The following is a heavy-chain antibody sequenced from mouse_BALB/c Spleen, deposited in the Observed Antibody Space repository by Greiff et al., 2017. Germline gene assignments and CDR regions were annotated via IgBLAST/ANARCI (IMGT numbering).Heavy chain of an antibody. Sequence: QVQLQQPGAELVKPGASVKLSCKASGYTFTSYWMHWVKQRPGQGLEWIGEIDPSDSYTNYNQKFKGKATLTVDKSSSTAYMQLSSLTYEDSAVYYCARRFTTGDYYAMDYWGQGTSVTVSS. J-gene: IGHJ4*01. D-gene: IGHD2-12*01. CDR2: IDPSDSYT. CDR3: ARRFTTGDYYAMDY. V-gene: IGHV1-69*02. CDR1: GYTFTSYW.